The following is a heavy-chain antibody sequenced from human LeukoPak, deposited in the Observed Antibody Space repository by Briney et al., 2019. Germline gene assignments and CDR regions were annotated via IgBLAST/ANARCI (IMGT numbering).Heavy chain of an antibody. J-gene: IGHJ3*02. Sequence: SETLSLTCTVSGGSISSSSYYWGWIRQPPGKGLEWIGSIYYSGSTYYNPSFKSRVTISVDTSKNQFSLKLSSVTAADTAVYYCARDFNGLSRGVAIDHAFDIWGQGTMVTVSS. CDR3: ARDFNGLSRGVAIDHAFDI. CDR1: GGSISSSSYY. V-gene: IGHV4-39*07. CDR2: IYYSGST. D-gene: IGHD3-16*01.